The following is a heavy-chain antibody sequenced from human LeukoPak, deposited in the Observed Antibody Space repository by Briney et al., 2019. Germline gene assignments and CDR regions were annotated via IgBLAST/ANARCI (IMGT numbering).Heavy chain of an antibody. Sequence: PGGSLRLSCAASGLTFSSYWMSWVRQAPGKGLEWVANIKQDGSEKYYVDSVKGRFTISRDNAKNSLYLQMNSLRAEDTAVYYCARDLRSVYYIEAFDIWGQGTMSPSLQ. V-gene: IGHV3-7*01. CDR3: ARDLRSVYYIEAFDI. D-gene: IGHD3-3*01. CDR1: GLTFSSYW. J-gene: IGHJ3*02. CDR2: IKQDGSEK.